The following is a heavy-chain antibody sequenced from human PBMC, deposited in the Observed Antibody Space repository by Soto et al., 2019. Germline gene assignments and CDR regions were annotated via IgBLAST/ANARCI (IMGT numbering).Heavy chain of an antibody. CDR2: IHTSGTT. Sequence: QLQLQESGPGLVKPSETLSLTCTVSGDSVGRYYWSWIRQPAGKGLEWIGRIHTSGTTNYNPSLKSRVTMSVDTSKIQCSLKLSSVTAADTAVYYCVRDRTIFGVYGMDVWGQGTTVTVSS. J-gene: IGHJ6*02. V-gene: IGHV4-4*07. D-gene: IGHD3-3*01. CDR1: GDSVGRYY. CDR3: VRDRTIFGVYGMDV.